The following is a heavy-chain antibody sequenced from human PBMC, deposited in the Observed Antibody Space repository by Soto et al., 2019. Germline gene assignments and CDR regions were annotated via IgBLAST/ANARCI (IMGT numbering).Heavy chain of an antibody. Sequence: QVQLVQSGPEVKKPGTSVTVSCTASGFTLNYSSVHWVRQARGQPLEWMGWVFVGSGTTNYAHKFHDRVILTRDISTNTAYMELTSLTSEDTAIYYCAAETTYPTGFDPWGQGTLVTVS. CDR3: AAETTYPTGFDP. CDR2: VFVGSGTT. V-gene: IGHV1-58*01. J-gene: IGHJ5*02. CDR1: GFTLNYSS.